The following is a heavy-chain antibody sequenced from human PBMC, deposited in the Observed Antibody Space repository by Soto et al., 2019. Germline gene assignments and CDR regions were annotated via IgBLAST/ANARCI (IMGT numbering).Heavy chain of an antibody. D-gene: IGHD7-27*01. CDR1: GGSISSSNW. CDR2: IYHSGST. V-gene: IGHV4-4*02. Sequence: SETLSLTCAVSGGSISSSNWWSWVRQPPGKGLEWIGEIYHSGSTNYNPSLKSRVTISVDKSKNQFSLKLSSVTAADTAVYYCARVVTGGTYYFDYWGQGTLVTVSS. J-gene: IGHJ4*02. CDR3: ARVVTGGTYYFDY.